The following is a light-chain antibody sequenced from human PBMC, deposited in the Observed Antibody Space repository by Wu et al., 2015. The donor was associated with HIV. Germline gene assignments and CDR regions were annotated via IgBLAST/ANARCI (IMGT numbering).Light chain of an antibody. CDR3: QQYNDWPSLT. Sequence: EIVLTQSPGTLSLSPGERATLSRRTSQSVISSHSVNTNSLAWYQQKPGQAPRLLIYGASTRATGVPARFSGSGSGTEFTLTISSLQSEDFAVYYCQQYNDWPSLTFGGGTQVEIK. J-gene: IGKJ4*01. V-gene: IGKV3-15*01. CDR2: GAS. CDR1: QSVISSHSVNTNS.